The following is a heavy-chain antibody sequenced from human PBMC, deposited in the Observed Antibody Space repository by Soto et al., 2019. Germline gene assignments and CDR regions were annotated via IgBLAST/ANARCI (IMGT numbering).Heavy chain of an antibody. J-gene: IGHJ4*02. CDR2: IYYSGSA. CDR3: LRVVEAATRHTDSDS. Sequence: SETLSLTCTVSGGSISGYYWTWIRQPPGKGLELIGYIYYSGSADYNPSLKSRATVSVDTSKNQLSLRVSSVTAADTAVYYCLRVVEAATRHTDSDSWGQGILVTVSS. CDR1: GGSISGYY. D-gene: IGHD2-15*01. V-gene: IGHV4-59*12.